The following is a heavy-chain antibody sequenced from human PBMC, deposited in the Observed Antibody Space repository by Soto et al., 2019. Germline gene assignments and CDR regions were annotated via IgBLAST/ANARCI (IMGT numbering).Heavy chain of an antibody. J-gene: IGHJ5*02. V-gene: IGHV5-51*01. D-gene: IGHD1-1*01. CDR3: ARVPLAGTGTRWVSES. CDR1: GYSFTSFW. CDR2: IYPGDSRV. Sequence: PGESLKISCMASGYSFTSFWIGWVRQVPGQGLEWMGIIYPGDSRVTYSPSLEGRVTISADKSITTAYLQWHSLKASDTAIYYCARVPLAGTGTRWVSESWGQGTQVTVSS.